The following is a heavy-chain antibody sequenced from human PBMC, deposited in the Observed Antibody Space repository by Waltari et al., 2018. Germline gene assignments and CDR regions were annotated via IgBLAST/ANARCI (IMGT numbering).Heavy chain of an antibody. CDR1: GYTLTGLS. D-gene: IGHD2-15*01. J-gene: IGHJ6*03. CDR2: FDPENGKT. Sequence: QVQVVQSGAEVKKPGASVKVSCKVSGYTLTGLSMHWVSQVPGKGLEWMGRFDPENGKTIYAQKFQGRVTMTEDTSIDTAYMELSSLRSEDTAVYYCHLMARHIVVMAAATPSYYSYMDVWGRGTTVTVSS. V-gene: IGHV1-24*01. CDR3: HLMARHIVVMAAATPSYYSYMDV.